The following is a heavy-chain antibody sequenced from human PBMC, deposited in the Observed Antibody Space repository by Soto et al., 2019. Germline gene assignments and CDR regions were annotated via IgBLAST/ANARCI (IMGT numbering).Heavy chain of an antibody. CDR2: IYYSGST. Sequence: PSETLSLSCTVSGGSISSSSYYWGWIRQPPGKGLEWIGSIYYSGSTYYNPPLKSRVTISVDTSKNQFSLKLSSVTAADTAVYYCARQGMEYQLLLYYYGMDVWDQGTTVTVSS. CDR3: ARQGMEYQLLLYYYGMDV. D-gene: IGHD2-2*01. V-gene: IGHV4-39*01. J-gene: IGHJ6*02. CDR1: GGSISSSSYY.